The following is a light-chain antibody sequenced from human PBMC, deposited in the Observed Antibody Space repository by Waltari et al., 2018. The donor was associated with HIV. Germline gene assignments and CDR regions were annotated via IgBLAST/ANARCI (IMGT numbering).Light chain of an antibody. CDR2: GST. J-gene: IGLJ2*01. Sequence: QSVLTQPPSLSGAPGQRVTISCTGSTSNIGAPFDVHWYQQFPGKAPKLLIHGSTLRPSGGPDRFSASTSGSSASLAITGLHLEDEATYYCQSYDSSLSSWIFGGGTKLTVL. CDR1: TSNIGAPFD. CDR3: QSYDSSLSSWI. V-gene: IGLV1-40*01.